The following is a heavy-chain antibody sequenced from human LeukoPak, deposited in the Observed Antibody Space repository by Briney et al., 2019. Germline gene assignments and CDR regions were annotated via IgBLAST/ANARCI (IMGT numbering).Heavy chain of an antibody. Sequence: KPSETLSLTCTVSGGSISSGSYYWGWIRQPPGKGLEWIGSIYYSGSTYYNPSLKSRVTISVDTSKNQFSLKLSSVTAADTAVYYCAREPIAVAGTFDYWGQGTLVTVSS. CDR2: IYYSGST. V-gene: IGHV4-39*07. CDR1: GGSISSGSYY. CDR3: AREPIAVAGTFDY. J-gene: IGHJ4*02. D-gene: IGHD6-19*01.